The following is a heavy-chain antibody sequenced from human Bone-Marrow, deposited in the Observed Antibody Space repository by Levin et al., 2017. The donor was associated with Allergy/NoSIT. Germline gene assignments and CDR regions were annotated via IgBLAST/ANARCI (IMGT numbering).Heavy chain of an antibody. V-gene: IGHV4-39*07. CDR3: ARDGGIAAAGRINWFDP. J-gene: IGHJ5*02. D-gene: IGHD6-13*01. CDR2: IYYSGST. Sequence: SQTLSLTCTVSGGSISSSSYYWGWIRQPPGKGLEWIGSIYYSGSTYYNPSLKSRVTISVDTSKNQFSLKLSSVTAADTAVYYCARDGGIAAAGRINWFDPWGQGTLVTVSS. CDR1: GGSISSSSYY.